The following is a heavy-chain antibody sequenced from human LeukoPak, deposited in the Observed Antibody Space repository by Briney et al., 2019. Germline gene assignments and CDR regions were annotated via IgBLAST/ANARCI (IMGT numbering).Heavy chain of an antibody. CDR2: TIPIFGTA. CDR3: ETGTGWIAAAGSWGY. Sequence: GASVNLSFKASGGTFTIYAISWGRHAPGQGLEWMGGTIPIFGTANYAQEFQGRVTITADESTSTAYMELSSLRSEDTAVYYCETGTGWIAAAGSWGYWGQGTLVTVSS. D-gene: IGHD6-13*01. V-gene: IGHV1-69*13. J-gene: IGHJ4*02. CDR1: GGTFTIYA.